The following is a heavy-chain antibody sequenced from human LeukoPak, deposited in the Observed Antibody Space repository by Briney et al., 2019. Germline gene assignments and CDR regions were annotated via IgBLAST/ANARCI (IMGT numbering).Heavy chain of an antibody. V-gene: IGHV3-48*03. D-gene: IGHD2-2*01. J-gene: IGHJ3*02. Sequence: LTGGSLSLSCAASGFTFSSYELNWVRQAPGPGLEWVSYICSSGSTIYYADSVKGRFTISRDNAKNSLYLQMNSLRAEDTAVYYCARTGYCSSTSGYADAFDIWGQGTMVTVSS. CDR2: ICSSGSTI. CDR1: GFTFSSYE. CDR3: ARTGYCSSTSGYADAFDI.